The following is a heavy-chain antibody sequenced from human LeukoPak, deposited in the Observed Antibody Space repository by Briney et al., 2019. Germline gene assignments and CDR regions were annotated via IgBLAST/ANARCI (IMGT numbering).Heavy chain of an antibody. CDR3: VRDRTTMVRGVREGIYY. V-gene: IGHV1-46*01. J-gene: IGHJ4*02. CDR1: GYTFTSYY. CDR2: INPSGGST. D-gene: IGHD3-10*01. Sequence: ASVKVSCKASGYTFTSYYMHWVRQAPGQGLEWMGIINPSGGSTSYAQKFQGRVTMTRDTSTSTVYMELSSLRSEDTAVYYCVRDRTTMVRGVREGIYYWGQGTLVTVSS.